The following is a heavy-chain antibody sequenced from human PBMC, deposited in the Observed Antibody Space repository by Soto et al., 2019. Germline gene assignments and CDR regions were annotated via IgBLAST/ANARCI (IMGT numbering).Heavy chain of an antibody. CDR2: FDPEDGET. CDR3: ATWFRWDDAFDI. CDR1: GYTLTELS. Sequence: ASVKVSCKVSGYTLTELSMHWVRQAPGKGLEWMGGFDPEDGETIYAQKFQGRVTMTEDTSTDAAYMELSSLRSEDTAVYYCATWFRWDDAFDIWGQGTMVTV. J-gene: IGHJ3*02. D-gene: IGHD1-26*01. V-gene: IGHV1-24*01.